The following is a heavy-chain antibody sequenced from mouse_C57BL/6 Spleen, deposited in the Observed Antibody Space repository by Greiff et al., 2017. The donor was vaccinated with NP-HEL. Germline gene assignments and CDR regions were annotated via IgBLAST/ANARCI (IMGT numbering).Heavy chain of an antibody. CDR1: GYTFTDYN. V-gene: IGHV1-22*01. J-gene: IGHJ2*01. D-gene: IGHD2-4*01. Sequence: VQLQQSGPELVKPGASVKMSCKASGYTFTDYNMHWVKQSHGKSLEWIGYINPNNGGTSYNQKFKGKATLTVNKSSSTAYMELRSLTSDDSAVYYCARDDYDENYYFDYWGQGTTLTVSS. CDR3: ARDDYDENYYFDY. CDR2: INPNNGGT.